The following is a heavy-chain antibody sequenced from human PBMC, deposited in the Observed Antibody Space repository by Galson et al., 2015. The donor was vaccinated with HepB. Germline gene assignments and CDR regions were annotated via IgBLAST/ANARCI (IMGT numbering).Heavy chain of an antibody. V-gene: IGHV3-21*01. CDR2: ISSSSRYI. Sequence: SLRLSCAASGFTFSSYSMNWVRQAPGKGLEWVSSISSSSRYIYYADSVKGRFTISRDNAKNSLYLQMNSLRAEDTAVYYCARDSNDFWSGYYYYYGMDVWGQGTTVTVSS. CDR3: ARDSNDFWSGYYYYYGMDV. D-gene: IGHD3-3*01. CDR1: GFTFSSYS. J-gene: IGHJ6*02.